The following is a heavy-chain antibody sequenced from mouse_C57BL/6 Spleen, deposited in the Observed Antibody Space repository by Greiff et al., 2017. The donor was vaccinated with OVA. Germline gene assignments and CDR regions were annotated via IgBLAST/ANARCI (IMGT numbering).Heavy chain of an antibody. CDR1: GYTFTDYY. V-gene: IGHV1-26*01. D-gene: IGHD2-5*01. CDR2: INPNNGGT. J-gene: IGHJ4*01. CDR3: AGPYYSNGR. Sequence: VQLQQSGPELVKPGASVKISCKASGYTFTDYYMNWVKQSHGQSLEWIGDINPNNGGTNYNQKFKGKATLTVDKSSSTAYMELRSLTSEDSAVYYCAGPYYSNGRWGQGTSVTVSS.